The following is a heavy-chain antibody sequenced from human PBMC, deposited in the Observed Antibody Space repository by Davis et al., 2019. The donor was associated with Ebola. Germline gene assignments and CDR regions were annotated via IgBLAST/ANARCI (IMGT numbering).Heavy chain of an antibody. CDR1: GFIFKSYA. V-gene: IGHV3-33*03. CDR3: ATTPNCSAHTCYSRNDY. D-gene: IGHD2-21*02. Sequence: GESLKISCAATGFIFKSYAMHWVRQVPGKGPEWLAMIYYDGNKHFYADSVRGRFTISRDNTKNLLFLQMTNLRADDTAMYYCATTPNCSAHTCYSRNDYWGQGTTVRVSS. CDR2: IYYDGNKH. J-gene: IGHJ4*03.